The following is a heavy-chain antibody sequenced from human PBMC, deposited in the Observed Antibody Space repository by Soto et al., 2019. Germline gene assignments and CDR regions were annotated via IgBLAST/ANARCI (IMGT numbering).Heavy chain of an antibody. CDR3: ARERPDGSRLDP. J-gene: IGHJ5*02. CDR2: IHITGNI. CDR1: GSSINSTLYH. D-gene: IGHD6-13*01. V-gene: IGHV4-39*07. Sequence: SETLSLTCSVSGSSINSTLYHWGWIRQSPGKGLEWIASIHITGNIFYNPSLKSRATISVDTSKNQFSLKLTSVTAADTAVYYCARERPDGSRLDPWGQGTLVTVSS.